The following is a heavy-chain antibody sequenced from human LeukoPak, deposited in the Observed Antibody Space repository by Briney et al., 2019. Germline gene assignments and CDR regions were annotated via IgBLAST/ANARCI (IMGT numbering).Heavy chain of an antibody. D-gene: IGHD3-22*01. Sequence: SETLSLTCTVSGGSISSGGYYWSWIRQHPGKGLEWIGYIYYSGSTYYNPSLKSRVTISVDTSKNQFPLKLSSVTAADTAVYYCARGHYYDSSGFDYWGQGTLVTVSS. J-gene: IGHJ4*02. CDR3: ARGHYYDSSGFDY. CDR1: GGSISSGGYY. V-gene: IGHV4-31*03. CDR2: IYYSGST.